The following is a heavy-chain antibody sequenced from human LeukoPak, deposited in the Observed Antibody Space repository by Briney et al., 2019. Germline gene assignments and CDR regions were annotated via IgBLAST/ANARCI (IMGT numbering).Heavy chain of an antibody. Sequence: GSLRLSCAASGFTFSSYAMHWVRQAPGKGLEWVAVISYDGSNKYYADSVKGRFTISRDNSKNTLYLQMNSLRAEDTAVYYCARDGVGAFDIWGQGTMVTVSS. CDR1: GFTFSSYA. CDR2: ISYDGSNK. J-gene: IGHJ3*02. V-gene: IGHV3-30-3*01. CDR3: ARDGVGAFDI. D-gene: IGHD2-8*01.